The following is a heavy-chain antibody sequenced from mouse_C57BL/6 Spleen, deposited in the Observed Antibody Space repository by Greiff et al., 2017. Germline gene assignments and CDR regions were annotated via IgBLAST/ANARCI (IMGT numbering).Heavy chain of an antibody. Sequence: VQLKEPVAELVRPGASVKLSCTASGFNLKNTYMHWVKQRPEQGLEWIGRIDPAHGNTKYAPKFKGKATITADTSSNTAYLQLSSLTSEDTSSYYWATGTGYAMDYGGQGTSVTVAS. CDR3: ATGTGYAMDY. J-gene: IGHJ4*01. V-gene: IGHV14-3*01. CDR1: GFNLKNTY. CDR2: IDPAHGNT. D-gene: IGHD3-3*01.